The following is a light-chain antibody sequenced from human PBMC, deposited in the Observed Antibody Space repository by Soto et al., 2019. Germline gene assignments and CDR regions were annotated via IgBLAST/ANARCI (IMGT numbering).Light chain of an antibody. CDR1: SSNIGSYT. CDR3: AAWDVSLNGYV. CDR2: SNN. Sequence: QSVLTQPPSTSGTPGQRVTISCSGSSSNIGSYTVNWYQHLPGTAPKLLIYSNNQRPSGVPDRFSGSKSGTSASLAVSGLQSEDEADYYCAAWDVSLNGYVFGTGTKLTVL. V-gene: IGLV1-44*01. J-gene: IGLJ1*01.